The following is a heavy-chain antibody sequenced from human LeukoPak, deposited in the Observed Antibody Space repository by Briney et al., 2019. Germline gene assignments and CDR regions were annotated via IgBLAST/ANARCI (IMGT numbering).Heavy chain of an antibody. Sequence: PGGFLRLSCAASGFTFSNYAMSWVRQAPGKGLEWIGSIYHSGSTYYNPSLKSRVTISVDTSKNQFSLKLSSVTAADTAVYYCARDPDYGDKDYWGQGTLVTVSS. CDR3: ARDPDYGDKDY. D-gene: IGHD4-17*01. CDR1: GFTFSNYA. CDR2: IYHSGST. J-gene: IGHJ4*02. V-gene: IGHV4-38-2*02.